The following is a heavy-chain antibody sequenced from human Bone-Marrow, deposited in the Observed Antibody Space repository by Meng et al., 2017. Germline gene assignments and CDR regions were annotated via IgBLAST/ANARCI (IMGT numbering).Heavy chain of an antibody. Sequence: GGSLRLSCAASGFTFSGYATHWVRQAPGKGLEWVAVISYDGSNKYYADSVKGRFTISRDNSKNTLYLQMNSLRAEDTAVYYCASGSNYYGSGSYADYFDYWGQGTLVTVSS. V-gene: IGHV3-30*04. D-gene: IGHD3-10*01. CDR2: ISYDGSNK. CDR3: ASGSNYYGSGSYADYFDY. J-gene: IGHJ4*02. CDR1: GFTFSGYA.